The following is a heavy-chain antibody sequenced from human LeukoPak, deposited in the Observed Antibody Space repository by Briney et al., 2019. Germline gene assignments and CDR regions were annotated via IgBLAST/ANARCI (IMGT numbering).Heavy chain of an antibody. Sequence: ASVKVSCKASGSNFCSYGFIWGRQAPGQGLEWMGWIMDYNGNTKFAQKFQGRITLTTDTSTSTAYMELRNLRSDDTAIHYCTSVRRSGVLIRPGMDVWSQGTTVTVSS. D-gene: IGHD3-10*01. CDR2: IMDYNGNT. CDR1: GSNFCSYG. CDR3: TSVRRSGVLIRPGMDV. V-gene: IGHV1-18*01. J-gene: IGHJ6*02.